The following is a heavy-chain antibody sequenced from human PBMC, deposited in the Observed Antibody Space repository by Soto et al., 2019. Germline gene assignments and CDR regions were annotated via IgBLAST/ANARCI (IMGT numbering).Heavy chain of an antibody. J-gene: IGHJ4*02. CDR3: ASNGLSGYYYFDY. CDR2: IWYDGSNK. Sequence: QVQLVESGGGVVQPGRSLRLSCAASGFTFSSYGMHWVRQAPGKGLEWVAVIWYDGSNKYYADSVKGRFTISRDNSKNTLYLQMNSLRAEDTAVYYCASNGLSGYYYFDYWGLGNLVTASS. V-gene: IGHV3-33*01. D-gene: IGHD3-22*01. CDR1: GFTFSSYG.